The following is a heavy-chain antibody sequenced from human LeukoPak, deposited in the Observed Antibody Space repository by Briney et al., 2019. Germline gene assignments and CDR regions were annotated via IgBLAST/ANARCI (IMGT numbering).Heavy chain of an antibody. CDR1: GGSISSGGYY. D-gene: IGHD3-22*01. Sequence: SETLSLTCTVSGGSISSGGYYWSWIRQPAGKGPEWIGRIYTSGSTNYNPSLKSRVTMSVDTSKNQFSLRLSSVTAADTAVYYCARRFSDSSDHRDAFDIWGQGTQVTVSS. J-gene: IGHJ4*02. V-gene: IGHV4-61*02. CDR2: IYTSGST. CDR3: ARRFSDSSDHRDAFDI.